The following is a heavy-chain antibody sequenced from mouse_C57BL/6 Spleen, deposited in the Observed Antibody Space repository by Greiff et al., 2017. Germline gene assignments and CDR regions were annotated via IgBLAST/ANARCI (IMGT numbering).Heavy chain of an antibody. CDR2: INPSSGYT. CDR1: GYTFTSYT. V-gene: IGHV1-4*01. D-gene: IGHD2-3*01. J-gene: IGHJ4*01. CDR3: AGRWSYAMDC. Sequence: QVQLQQSGAELARPGASVKMSCKASGYTFTSYTMHWVKQRPGQGMEWIGYINPSSGYTKYNQKFKDKATLTADKSSSTAYMQLSSLTSEDAAVYYCAGRWSYAMDCWGQGTSVTVAS.